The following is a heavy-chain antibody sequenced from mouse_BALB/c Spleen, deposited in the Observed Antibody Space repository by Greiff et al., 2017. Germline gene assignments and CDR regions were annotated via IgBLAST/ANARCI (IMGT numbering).Heavy chain of an antibody. D-gene: IGHD2-1*01. CDR2: INPSNGRT. V-gene: IGHV1S81*02. CDR3: ARVYGNPYAMDY. CDR1: GYTFTSYW. Sequence: QVQLKQPGAELVKPGASVKLSCKASGYTFTSYWMHWVKQRPGQGLEWIGEINPSNGRTNYNEKFKSKATLTVDKSSSTAYMQLSSLTSEDSAVYYCARVYGNPYAMDYWGQGTSVTVSS. J-gene: IGHJ4*01.